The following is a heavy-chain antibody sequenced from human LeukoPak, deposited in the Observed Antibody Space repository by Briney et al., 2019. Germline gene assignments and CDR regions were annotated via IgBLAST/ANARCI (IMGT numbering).Heavy chain of an antibody. CDR2: IIPIFGTA. Sequence: GASVKVSCKASGGTFSSYAISWVRQAPGQQLEWMGGIIPIFGTANYAQKFQGRVTITADKSTSTAYMELSSLRSEDTAVYYCARGGYCSGGSCYMLGDYYGMDVWGKGTTVTVSS. V-gene: IGHV1-69*06. CDR3: ARGGYCSGGSCYMLGDYYGMDV. CDR1: GGTFSSYA. J-gene: IGHJ6*04. D-gene: IGHD2-15*01.